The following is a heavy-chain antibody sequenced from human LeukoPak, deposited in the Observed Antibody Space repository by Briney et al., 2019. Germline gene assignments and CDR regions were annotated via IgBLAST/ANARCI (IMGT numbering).Heavy chain of an antibody. CDR2: ISSSSSTI. CDR1: GFTFSSYS. D-gene: IGHD4/OR15-4a*01. Sequence: PGGSLRLSYAASGFTFSSYSMNWVRQAPGKGLDWVSYISSSSSTIYYADSVKGRFTISRDNAKNSLYLQMNSLRAEDTAVYYCARDLSDYGATRSDYWGQGTLVTVSS. V-gene: IGHV3-48*01. CDR3: ARDLSDYGATRSDY. J-gene: IGHJ4*02.